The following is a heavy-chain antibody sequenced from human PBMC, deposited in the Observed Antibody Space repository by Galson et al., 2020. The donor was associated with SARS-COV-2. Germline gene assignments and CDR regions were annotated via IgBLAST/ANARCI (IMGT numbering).Heavy chain of an antibody. CDR3: ARRKYYNYYMDV. Sequence: SETLSLTCTVSAGSISTSSNYWGWLRQPPGKGLEWIATISYSGSTYYNPSIKSRVMISVDKSKNQFSLKMSAVTAADTAVYYCARRKYYNYYMDVWGKGTTVTISS. CDR1: AGSISTSSNY. J-gene: IGHJ6*03. V-gene: IGHV4-39*01. CDR2: ISYSGST.